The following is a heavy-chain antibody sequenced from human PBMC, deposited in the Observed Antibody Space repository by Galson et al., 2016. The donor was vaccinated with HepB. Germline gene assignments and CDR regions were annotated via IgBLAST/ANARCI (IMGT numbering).Heavy chain of an antibody. CDR1: GFAFTFYA. Sequence: SLRLSCAASGFAFTFYAMNRVRQTPGKGLEWVASITASGTTTHYADSVEGRFTVSRDSSKKMLFLQMNSLRVEDTAVYYCAKDANFWSGYPEDAFDMWGQGTMVTVSS. CDR3: AKDANFWSGYPEDAFDM. V-gene: IGHV3-23*01. CDR2: ITASGTTT. D-gene: IGHD3-3*01. J-gene: IGHJ3*02.